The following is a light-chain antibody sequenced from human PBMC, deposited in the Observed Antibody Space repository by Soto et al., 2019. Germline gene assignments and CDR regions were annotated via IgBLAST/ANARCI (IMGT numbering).Light chain of an antibody. CDR3: ETWDGNTRV. Sequence: QLVLTQSSSASASLGSSVKLTCTLSSGPSSYIIAWHLQQPGKAPRYLMNLEGSGSYNKGSGVPDRFSGSSSGADRYLTISNLQFEDEADYYCETWDGNTRVFGGGTQLTVL. CDR1: SGPSSYI. V-gene: IGLV4-60*02. CDR2: LEGSGSY. J-gene: IGLJ3*02.